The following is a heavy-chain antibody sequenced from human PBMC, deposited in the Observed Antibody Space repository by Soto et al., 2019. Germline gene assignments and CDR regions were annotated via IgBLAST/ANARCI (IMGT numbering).Heavy chain of an antibody. V-gene: IGHV4-61*01. Sequence: SETLSLTCTVSGDSISSSSSYSWSWIRLPPGKGLEWIGYIYYSGSTNYNPSLKSRVTISVDTSKNQFSLKLSSVTAADTAVYYCARGIAAAGGWFDPWGQGTLVTVSS. D-gene: IGHD6-13*01. J-gene: IGHJ5*02. CDR1: GDSISSSSSYS. CDR2: IYYSGST. CDR3: ARGIAAAGGWFDP.